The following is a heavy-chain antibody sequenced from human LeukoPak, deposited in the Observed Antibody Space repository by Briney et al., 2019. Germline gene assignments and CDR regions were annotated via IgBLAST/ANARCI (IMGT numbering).Heavy chain of an antibody. V-gene: IGHV3-23*01. CDR1: EFIFSNYG. CDR3: AKGLRWFGDFYFNFFDY. J-gene: IGHJ4*02. D-gene: IGHD3-10*01. Sequence: GGSLRLSCAASEFIFSNYGMHWVRQAPGKGLEWVSAISGSGASTFYADSVKGRFTISRDNSENTVSLQMNSLKTEDTAVYYCAKGLRWFGDFYFNFFDYWGQGILVTVSS. CDR2: ISGSGAST.